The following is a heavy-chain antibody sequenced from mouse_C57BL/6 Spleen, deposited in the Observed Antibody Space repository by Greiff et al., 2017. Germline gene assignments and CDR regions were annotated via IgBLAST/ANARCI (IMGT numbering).Heavy chain of an antibody. CDR1: GFTFSDSG. J-gene: IGHJ2*01. Sequence: EVKLVESGGGLVKPGGSLKLSCAASGFTFSDSGMHWVRQAPEKGLAWVAYISSGSSTIYYADTVKGRFTISRDNAKNTLFLQMTSLRAEDTAMYYCALHHVEVDYWGQGTTLTVSS. CDR3: ALHHVEVDY. CDR2: ISSGSSTI. V-gene: IGHV5-17*01.